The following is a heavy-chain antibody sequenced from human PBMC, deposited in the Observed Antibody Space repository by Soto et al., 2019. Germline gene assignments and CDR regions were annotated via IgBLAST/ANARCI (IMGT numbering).Heavy chain of an antibody. CDR2: INWNSGSI. V-gene: IGHV3-9*01. Sequence: GGSLRLSFAASGFTFYDYALHWVRQVPGKGLEWVSGINWNSGSIGYGDSVKGRFAISRDNAKNSLHLQMNSLSAEDTAFYYCVKDESINWYSGHFRHWGQGTLVTVSS. CDR1: GFTFYDYA. J-gene: IGHJ1*01. CDR3: VKDESINWYSGHFRH. D-gene: IGHD6-13*01.